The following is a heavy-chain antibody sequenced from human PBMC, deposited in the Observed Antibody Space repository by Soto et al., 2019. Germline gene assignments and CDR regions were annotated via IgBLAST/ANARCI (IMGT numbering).Heavy chain of an antibody. CDR2: INAGNGNT. Sequence: GASVQVSCKASGYTFTSYAMHWVRQAPGQRLEWMGWINAGNGNTKYSRKFQGRVTITRDTSASTAYMELSSMRSEDTAVYYCARAGFRSWGQGTLVTVSS. CDR1: GYTFTSYA. J-gene: IGHJ4*02. CDR3: ARAGFRS. V-gene: IGHV1-3*01. D-gene: IGHD3-10*01.